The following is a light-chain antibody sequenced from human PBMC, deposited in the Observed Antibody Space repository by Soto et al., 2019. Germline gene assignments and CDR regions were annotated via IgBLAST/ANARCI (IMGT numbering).Light chain of an antibody. V-gene: IGLV2-23*01. CDR2: EGS. Sequence: QSALTQPASVSGSRGQSITISCTGTSSDVGSYNLVSRYQQHPGKAPKLMIYEGSKRPSGVSNRFSGSKSGNTASLTISGLQAEDEADYYCCSYAGSSTWVFGGGTKLTVL. CDR1: SSDVGSYNL. CDR3: CSYAGSSTWV. J-gene: IGLJ3*02.